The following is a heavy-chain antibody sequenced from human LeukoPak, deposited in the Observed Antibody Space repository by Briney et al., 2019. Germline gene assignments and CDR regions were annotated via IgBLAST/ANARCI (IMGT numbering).Heavy chain of an antibody. V-gene: IGHV3-23*01. CDR3: AKAYPLYYYDSSGGGGGY. CDR2: ISGSGGST. CDR1: GFTFSSYA. Sequence: PGGSLRLSCAASGFTFSSYAMSWVRQAPGKGLEWVSAISGSGGSTYYADSVKDRFTISRDNSKNTLYLQMNSLRAEDTAVYYCAKAYPLYYYDSSGGGGGYWGQGTLVTVSS. J-gene: IGHJ4*02. D-gene: IGHD3-22*01.